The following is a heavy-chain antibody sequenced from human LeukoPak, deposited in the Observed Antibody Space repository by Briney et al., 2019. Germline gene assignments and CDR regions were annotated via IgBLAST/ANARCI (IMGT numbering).Heavy chain of an antibody. J-gene: IGHJ4*02. V-gene: IGHV4-34*01. CDR3: XXXXXXXXXXXVXXY. CDR1: GXSXSGYY. Sequence: GXSXSGYYWSWIRQPPGKGLEWIGEINHSGSTNYNPSLKSRVTISVDTSKNQFSLKLRAVTAADTAVDYYXXXXXXXXXXXVXXYWGQGTLVTVSS. CDR2: INHSGST.